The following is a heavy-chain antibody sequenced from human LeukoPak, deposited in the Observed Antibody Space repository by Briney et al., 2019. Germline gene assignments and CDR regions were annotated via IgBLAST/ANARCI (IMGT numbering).Heavy chain of an antibody. CDR1: GFTFSSYA. CDR2: ISGSGGST. CDR3: AKDFEAYCGGDCYSFCDY. J-gene: IGHJ4*02. D-gene: IGHD2-21*01. Sequence: PGGSLRLSCAASGFTFSSYAMSWVRQAPGKGLEWVSAISGSGGSTYYADSVKGRFTISRDNSKNTLYLQMNSLRAEDTAVYYCAKDFEAYCGGDCYSFCDYWGQGTLVTVSS. V-gene: IGHV3-23*01.